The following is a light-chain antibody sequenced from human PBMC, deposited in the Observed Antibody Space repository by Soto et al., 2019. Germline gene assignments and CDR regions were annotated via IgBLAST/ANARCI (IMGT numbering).Light chain of an antibody. V-gene: IGLV2-14*03. CDR3: SSYTSSSTLVYV. Sequence: QSALTQPASVSGSPGQSITISCTGTSSDVGGYNYVSWYQQHPGKAPKLMIYDVSNRPSGVPNRFSGSKSGNTASLTISGLQAEYEAEYYCSSYTSSSTLVYVFGTGTKVTVL. J-gene: IGLJ1*01. CDR1: SSDVGGYNY. CDR2: DVS.